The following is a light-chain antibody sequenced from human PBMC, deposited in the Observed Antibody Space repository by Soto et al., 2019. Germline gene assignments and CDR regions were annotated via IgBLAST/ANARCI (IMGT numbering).Light chain of an antibody. CDR3: QQLNNYPLT. Sequence: DIQVTQSPSFLAASLGDRVTITCRARQGIGSYLAWYQQKPGKAPRLLIYAASTLQSGVPSRFSGSGSDTEFTLTISSLQPEDFATYYCQQLNNYPLTFGGGTKVDIK. CDR1: QGIGSY. V-gene: IGKV1-9*01. CDR2: AAS. J-gene: IGKJ4*01.